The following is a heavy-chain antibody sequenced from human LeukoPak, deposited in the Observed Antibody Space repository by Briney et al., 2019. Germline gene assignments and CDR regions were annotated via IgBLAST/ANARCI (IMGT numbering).Heavy chain of an antibody. CDR3: ARVSGSTRTRIFDY. V-gene: IGHV3-21*01. CDR1: GFTFSSYS. D-gene: IGHD1-26*01. CDR2: ISSSSSYI. J-gene: IGHJ4*02. Sequence: GGSLRLSSAASGFTFSSYSMNWVRQAPGKGLEWVSSISSSSSYIYYADSVKGRFTISRDNAKNSLYLQMNSLRAEDTAVYYCARVSGSTRTRIFDYWGQGTLVTVSS.